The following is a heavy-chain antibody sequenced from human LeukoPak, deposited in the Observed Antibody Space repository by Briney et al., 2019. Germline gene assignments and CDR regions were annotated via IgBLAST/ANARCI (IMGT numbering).Heavy chain of an antibody. CDR2: IYSGGST. V-gene: IGHV3-53*01. J-gene: IGHJ4*02. CDR3: ARDGGGGSGSYWGGTDY. D-gene: IGHD3-10*01. CDR1: GFTVSSNY. Sequence: GGSLRLSCAASGFTVSSNYMSWVRQAPGKGLEWVSVIYSGGSTYYADSVKGRFTISRDNSKNTLYLQMNSLRAEDTAVYYCARDGGGGSGSYWGGTDYWGQGTLVTVSS.